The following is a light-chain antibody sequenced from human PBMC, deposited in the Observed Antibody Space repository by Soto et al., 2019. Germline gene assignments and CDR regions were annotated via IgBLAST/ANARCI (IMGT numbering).Light chain of an antibody. Sequence: ELVLTQSPATLSVSPGERATLSCTASQGVGSTLAWYQQEPGQAPRLLIYDASTRATGIPARFSGAGSGTEFTLTISSLQSDECAFYYCQHYKSWPLTFGGGTRVEV. V-gene: IGKV3-15*01. J-gene: IGKJ4*01. CDR2: DAS. CDR1: QGVGST. CDR3: QHYKSWPLT.